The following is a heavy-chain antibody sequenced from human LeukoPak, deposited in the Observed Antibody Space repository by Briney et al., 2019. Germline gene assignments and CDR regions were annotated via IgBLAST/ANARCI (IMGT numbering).Heavy chain of an antibody. Sequence: ASVKVSCKASGYTFTGYYMHWVRQAPGQGLEWMGWINPNSGGTNYAQKFQGRVTMTRDTSISTVYMELSSLRSEDTAVYYCAREDSSGWYVFDYWGQGTLVTVSS. CDR1: GYTFTGYY. CDR3: AREDSSGWYVFDY. D-gene: IGHD6-19*01. J-gene: IGHJ4*02. V-gene: IGHV1-2*02. CDR2: INPNSGGT.